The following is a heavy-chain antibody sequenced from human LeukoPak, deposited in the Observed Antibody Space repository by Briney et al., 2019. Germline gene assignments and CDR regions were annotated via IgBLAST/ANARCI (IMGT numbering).Heavy chain of an antibody. V-gene: IGHV3-23*01. CDR3: AKDFLIGSGTNYYGMDV. J-gene: IGHJ6*02. D-gene: IGHD2/OR15-2a*01. CDR1: GFTFSSYA. CDR2: ISGSGGST. Sequence: PGGSLRLSCAASGFTFSSYAMSWVRQAPGKGLEWVSAISGSGGSTYYADSVKGRFTISRDNSKNTLYLQMNSLRAEDTAVYYCAKDFLIGSGTNYYGMDVWGQGTTVTVSS.